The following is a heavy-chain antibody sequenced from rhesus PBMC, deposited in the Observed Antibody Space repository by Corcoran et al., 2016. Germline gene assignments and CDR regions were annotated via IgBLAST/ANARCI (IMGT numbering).Heavy chain of an antibody. V-gene: IGHV2-95*01. CDR2: IYWNDNK. CDR3: ARVMGLYWYFEL. CDR1: GFAFPASGTG. Sequence: QVTLKESGPALVKATQTLTLTCTFSGFAFPASGTGVGWIRQPPGKALEWLANIYWNDNKYYSTSMKRRLNISSDTSKNQIFLTMTDMDPLDTATYYCARVMGLYWYFELWGPGTPVTISS. D-gene: IGHD1-44*01. J-gene: IGHJ2*01.